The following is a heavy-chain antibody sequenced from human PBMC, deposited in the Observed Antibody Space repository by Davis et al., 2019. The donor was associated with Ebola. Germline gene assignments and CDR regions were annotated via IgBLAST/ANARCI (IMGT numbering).Heavy chain of an antibody. Sequence: SLKISCAASEFTFDDYAMHWVRQAPGKGLEWVSGISWNSGSIGYADSVKGRFTISRDNAKNSLYLQMNSLRAEDTAFYYCAKDLDLRGVYYFDYWGQGTPVTVSS. J-gene: IGHJ4*02. CDR3: AKDLDLRGVYYFDY. CDR1: EFTFDDYA. V-gene: IGHV3-9*01. CDR2: ISWNSGSI. D-gene: IGHD3/OR15-3a*01.